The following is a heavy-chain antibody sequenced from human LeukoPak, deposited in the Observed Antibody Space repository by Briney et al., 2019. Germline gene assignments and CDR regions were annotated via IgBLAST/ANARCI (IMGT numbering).Heavy chain of an antibody. J-gene: IGHJ4*02. V-gene: IGHV3-7*03. Sequence: GGSLRLSCAASGFTFSSYWMSWVRQAPGKGLEWVANIKQDGSEKYYVDSVKGRFTISRDNAKNSLYLQMNSLRAEDTAVYYCARGPAIAVAGLDHYFDYWGQGTLVTVSS. CDR1: GFTFSSYW. CDR2: IKQDGSEK. CDR3: ARGPAIAVAGLDHYFDY. D-gene: IGHD6-19*01.